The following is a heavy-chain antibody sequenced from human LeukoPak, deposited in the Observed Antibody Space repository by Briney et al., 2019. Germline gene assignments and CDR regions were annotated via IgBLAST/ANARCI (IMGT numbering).Heavy chain of an antibody. CDR1: GFTFSSYA. CDR3: VKGIVVVTARAFDY. CDR2: ISSNGGST. Sequence: GGSLRLSCEGSGFTFSSYAMHWVRQAPGKGLEYVSAISSNGGSTYYADSVKGRFTISRDNSKNTLYLQMSSLRPEDTAVYYCVKGIVVVTARAFDYWGQGTLVTVSS. D-gene: IGHD2-21*02. V-gene: IGHV3-64D*06. J-gene: IGHJ4*02.